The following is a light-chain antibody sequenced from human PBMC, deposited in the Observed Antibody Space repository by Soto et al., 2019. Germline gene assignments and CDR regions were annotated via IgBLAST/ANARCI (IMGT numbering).Light chain of an antibody. Sequence: EIVMTQSPATLSLSPGERATLSCRASQSVSSNLAWYQQKPGQAPRLLIYGASTRATVIPARFSGSGSGTDFTLTISSLESEDFAVYYCQQYNGSPRTFGQGTKVEIK. CDR2: GAS. J-gene: IGKJ1*01. CDR1: QSVSSN. V-gene: IGKV3-15*01. CDR3: QQYNGSPRT.